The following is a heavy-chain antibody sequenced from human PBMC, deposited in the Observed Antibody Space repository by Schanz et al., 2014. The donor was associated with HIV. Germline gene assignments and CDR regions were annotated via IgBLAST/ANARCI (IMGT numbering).Heavy chain of an antibody. CDR3: AKDNKYNSDWYPPRHWFGP. J-gene: IGHJ5*02. CDR2: ISYTGDT. CDR1: GGSLDKYY. Sequence: QVQLQESGPGLVRPSDTLSLNCTVSGGSLDKYYWSWLRQSPGKGLEWIGYISYTGDTNYSPSMKSRVTISVDTPNNQFSLTLASVTAADTAIYYCAKDNKYNSDWYPPRHWFGPWGQGTLVTVSS. V-gene: IGHV4-59*01. D-gene: IGHD2-21*02.